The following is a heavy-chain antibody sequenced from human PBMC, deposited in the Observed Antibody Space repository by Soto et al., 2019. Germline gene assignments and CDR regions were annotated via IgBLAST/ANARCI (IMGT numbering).Heavy chain of an antibody. CDR2: ISYDGSNK. V-gene: IGHV3-30-3*01. J-gene: IGHJ6*02. CDR1: GFTFSSYA. CDR3: ARALSPNVTYYDFWSGYYRDYYYYGMDV. Sequence: GGSLRLSCAASGFTFSSYAMHWVRQAPGKGLEWVAVISYDGSNKYYADSVKGRFTISRDNSKNTLYLQMNSLRAEDTAVYYCARALSPNVTYYDFWSGYYRDYYYYGMDVWGQGTTVTVSS. D-gene: IGHD3-3*01.